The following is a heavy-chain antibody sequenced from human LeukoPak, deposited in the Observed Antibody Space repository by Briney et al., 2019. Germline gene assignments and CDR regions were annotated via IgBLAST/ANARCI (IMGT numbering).Heavy chain of an antibody. J-gene: IGHJ4*02. Sequence: AGGSLRLSCAASGFTFSDYYMSWIRQAPGKGLERVSYISSSGSTIYYADSVKGRFTISRDNAKNSLYLQMNSLRAEDTAVYYCARQYYDFWSGYYTFDYWGQGTLVTVSS. CDR1: GFTFSDYY. CDR3: ARQYYDFWSGYYTFDY. V-gene: IGHV3-11*04. D-gene: IGHD3-3*01. CDR2: ISSSGSTI.